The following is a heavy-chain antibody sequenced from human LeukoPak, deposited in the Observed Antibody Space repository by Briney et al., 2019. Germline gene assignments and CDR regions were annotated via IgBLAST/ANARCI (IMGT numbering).Heavy chain of an antibody. CDR2: ISGSGGSA. D-gene: IGHD1-26*01. Sequence: GGSLRLSCAASGFTFSSYSMNWVRQAPGKGLEWVSAISGSGGSAYYADSVKGRFTISRDNSKNTLYLQMNSLRAEDTALYYCAKDSIGSAGSGSYYYWGQGTLVTVSS. CDR1: GFTFSSYS. CDR3: AKDSIGSAGSGSYYY. J-gene: IGHJ4*02. V-gene: IGHV3-23*01.